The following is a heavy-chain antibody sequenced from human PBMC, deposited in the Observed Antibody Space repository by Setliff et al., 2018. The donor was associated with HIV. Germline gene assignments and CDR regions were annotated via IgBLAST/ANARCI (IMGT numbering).Heavy chain of an antibody. V-gene: IGHV4-34*01. CDR1: GGSFSGYY. D-gene: IGHD1-1*01. CDR2: INHSGST. Sequence: KPSETLSLTCGVYGGSFSGYYWNWIRQPPGKGLEWIGEINHSGSTNYNPSLKSRVTIPEALSKNQFSLNLNSVTAADTAVYYCARRYISRFETTGHFDYWGQGTLVTVSS. J-gene: IGHJ4*02. CDR3: ARRYISRFETTGHFDY.